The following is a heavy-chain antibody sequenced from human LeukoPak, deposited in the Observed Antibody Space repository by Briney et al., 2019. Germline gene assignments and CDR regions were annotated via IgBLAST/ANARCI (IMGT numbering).Heavy chain of an antibody. J-gene: IGHJ4*02. CDR1: GFTFSGSA. CDR2: ISYDGSNK. CDR3: ANLATDL. Sequence: GGSLRLSCAASGFTFSGSAMHWVRQAPGKGLEWVAVISYDGSNKYYADSVKGRFTISRDNSKNTLYLQMNSLRAEDTAVYYCANLATDLWGQGTLVTVSS. V-gene: IGHV3-30*04. D-gene: IGHD4-17*01.